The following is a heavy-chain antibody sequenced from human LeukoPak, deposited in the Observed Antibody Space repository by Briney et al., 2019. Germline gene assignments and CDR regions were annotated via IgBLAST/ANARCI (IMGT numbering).Heavy chain of an antibody. V-gene: IGHV3-23*01. Sequence: GGSLRLSCAASGFTFSSYAMSWVRQAPGKGLEWVSAISGSGGSTYYADSVKGRLTISRDNSKNTLYQQMNSLRAEDTAVYYCAKDPHSPYCSGGSCYSDYWGQGTLVTVSS. J-gene: IGHJ4*02. CDR3: AKDPHSPYCSGGSCYSDY. D-gene: IGHD2-15*01. CDR1: GFTFSSYA. CDR2: ISGSGGST.